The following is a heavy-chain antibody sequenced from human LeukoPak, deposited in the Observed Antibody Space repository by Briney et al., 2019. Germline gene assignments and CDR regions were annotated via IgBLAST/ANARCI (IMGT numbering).Heavy chain of an antibody. D-gene: IGHD2-2*01. J-gene: IGHJ6*03. CDR1: GFTFSSYA. CDR2: ISGSGGST. V-gene: IGHV3-23*01. CDR3: AKTRSYCSSTSCYGSNYYYMDV. Sequence: GGSLRLSCAASGFTFSSYAMSWVRQAPGKGLEWVSAISGSGGSTYYADPVKGRFTISRDNSKNTLYLQMNSLRAEDTAVYYCAKTRSYCSSTSCYGSNYYYMDVWGKGTTVTVSS.